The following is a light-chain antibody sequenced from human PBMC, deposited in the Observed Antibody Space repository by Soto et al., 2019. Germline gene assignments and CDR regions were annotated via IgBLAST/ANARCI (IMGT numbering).Light chain of an antibody. CDR1: QSVSSSY. Sequence: EIVLTQSPGTLSLSPGERATLSCRASQSVSSSYLAWYQQKPGQAPRLLIYGASSRATGIPDRFSGSGSGTDLTLTISRLEPEDFAVYYCQQYGSSPYTFGQGTNLEIK. CDR2: GAS. J-gene: IGKJ2*01. CDR3: QQYGSSPYT. V-gene: IGKV3-20*01.